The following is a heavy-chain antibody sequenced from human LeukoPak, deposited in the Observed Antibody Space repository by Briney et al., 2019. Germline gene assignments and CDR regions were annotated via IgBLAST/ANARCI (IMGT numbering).Heavy chain of an antibody. V-gene: IGHV3-30*18. Sequence: PGGSLRLSCAASGFTFSSYGMHWVRQAPGKGLEWVAVISYDGSNKYYADSVRGRFTISRDNSKNTLYLQMNSLRAEDTAVYYCAKDRAGGTNDYWGQGTLVTVSS. J-gene: IGHJ4*02. D-gene: IGHD1-7*01. CDR1: GFTFSSYG. CDR2: ISYDGSNK. CDR3: AKDRAGGTNDY.